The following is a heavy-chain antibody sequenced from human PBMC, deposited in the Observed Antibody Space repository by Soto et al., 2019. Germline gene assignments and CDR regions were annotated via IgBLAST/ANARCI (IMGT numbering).Heavy chain of an antibody. Sequence: SVKVSCKASGGTFSSYAISWVRQAPGQGLEWMGGIIPIFGTANYAQKFQGRVTITTDESTSTAYMELSSLRYEDTAVYYCARGPYYFDSTGYYGHWGQGTLVTVSS. V-gene: IGHV1-69*05. J-gene: IGHJ4*02. CDR2: IIPIFGTA. CDR3: ARGPYYFDSTGYYGH. CDR1: GGTFSSYA. D-gene: IGHD3-22*01.